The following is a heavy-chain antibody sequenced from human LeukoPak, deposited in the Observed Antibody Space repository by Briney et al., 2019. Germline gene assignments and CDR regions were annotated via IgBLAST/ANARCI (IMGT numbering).Heavy chain of an antibody. V-gene: IGHV4-4*01. J-gene: IGHJ4*02. Sequence: SGTLSLTCAVSGGSISSSNWWSWVRQPPGKGPEWIGEIHRSGSTNYNPSLKSRVTISVDKSKNQFSLKLSSVTAADTAVYCCAKREYYDSTNYFPYWGQGTLVTVSS. CDR2: IHRSGST. CDR3: AKREYYDSTNYFPY. CDR1: GGSISSSNW. D-gene: IGHD3-22*01.